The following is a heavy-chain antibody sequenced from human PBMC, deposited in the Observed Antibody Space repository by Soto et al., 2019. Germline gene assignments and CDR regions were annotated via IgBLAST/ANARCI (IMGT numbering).Heavy chain of an antibody. CDR3: ARSPHVDIVATITDYFDY. CDR1: GDSVSSNSAA. J-gene: IGHJ4*02. V-gene: IGHV6-1*01. Sequence: SQTLSLTCAISGDSVSSNSAAWNWIRQSPSRGLEWLGRTYYRSKWYNDYAVSVKSRITINPDTSKNQFSLQLNSVTPEDTAVYYCARSPHVDIVATITDYFDYWGQGTLVTVSS. D-gene: IGHD5-12*01. CDR2: TYYRSKWYN.